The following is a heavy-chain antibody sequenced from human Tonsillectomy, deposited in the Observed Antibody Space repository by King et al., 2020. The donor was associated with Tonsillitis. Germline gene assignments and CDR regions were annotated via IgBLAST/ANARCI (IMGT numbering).Heavy chain of an antibody. Sequence: VQSGGSLRLSCAASGFSFSSYAMSWVRQAPGKGLRWVSIIYTDDNNTYYADSVKGRFTISRDNSKNTLYLQMNNLRADDTAIYYCAKGHDILTDYYNGFDYWGQGTLVTVSS. CDR3: AKGHDILTDYYNGFDY. J-gene: IGHJ4*02. CDR2: IYTDDNNT. V-gene: IGHV3-23*03. CDR1: GFSFSSYA. D-gene: IGHD3-9*01.